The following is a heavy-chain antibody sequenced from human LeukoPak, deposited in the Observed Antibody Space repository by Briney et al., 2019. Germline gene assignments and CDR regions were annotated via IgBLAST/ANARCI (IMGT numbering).Heavy chain of an antibody. J-gene: IGHJ4*02. V-gene: IGHV1-3*01. CDR1: GYTFANYA. D-gene: IGHD3-10*01. Sequence: ASVKVSCKASGYTFANYAMQWERQAPGRRLEWMGWINAGNGNTKYSQKFQDRVTITRATSASIAYMKLSSLRSEDTAVYYCARDRGVTMVRGVIDSFDYWGQGTLVTVSS. CDR3: ARDRGVTMVRGVIDSFDY. CDR2: INAGNGNT.